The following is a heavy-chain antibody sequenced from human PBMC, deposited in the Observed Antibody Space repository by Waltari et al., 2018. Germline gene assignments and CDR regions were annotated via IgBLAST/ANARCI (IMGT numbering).Heavy chain of an antibody. CDR1: GFPVSRYS. D-gene: IGHD1-20*01. CDR2: ISSSSSYI. Sequence: EVHLVESGGGMVKPGGSLRLSCAASGFPVSRYSINWVRQDPGKGLEWVSSISSSSSYIYYADSVKGRFTISRDNAKNSLYLQMNSLRAEDTAVYYCARDHLYNWNYVEYWGQGTLVTVSS. J-gene: IGHJ4*02. CDR3: ARDHLYNWNYVEY. V-gene: IGHV3-21*01.